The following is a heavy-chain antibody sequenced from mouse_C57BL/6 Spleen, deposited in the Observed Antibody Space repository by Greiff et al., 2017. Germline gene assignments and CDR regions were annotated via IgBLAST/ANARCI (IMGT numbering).Heavy chain of an antibody. CDR1: GFSFNTYA. CDR2: ISSKSNNYAT. CDR3: VRHNHPSNYEGFAY. V-gene: IGHV10-1*01. J-gene: IGHJ3*01. Sequence: EVKLVESGGGLVQPKGSLKLSCAASGFSFNTYAMNWVRQAPGKGLEWVARISSKSNNYATYYADSVKDRFTISRDDSEGMLYLQMNNLKTEDAALYSCVRHNHPSNYEGFAYWGQGTLVTVSA. D-gene: IGHD2-5*01.